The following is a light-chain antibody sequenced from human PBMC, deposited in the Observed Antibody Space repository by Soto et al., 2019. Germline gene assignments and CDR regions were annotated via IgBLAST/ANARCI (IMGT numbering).Light chain of an antibody. CDR2: EVI. CDR1: SSDIGGYNY. CDR3: CSYTSSDTHLV. V-gene: IGLV2-14*01. Sequence: QSALTQPASVSGSPGQSITISCTGSSSDIGGYNYVSWYQQHPGKAPKLMIYEVINRPSGVSSRFSGSKSGNTDSLTISGLPDEDEADYYCCSYTSSDTHLVFGGGTKLTVL. J-gene: IGLJ3*02.